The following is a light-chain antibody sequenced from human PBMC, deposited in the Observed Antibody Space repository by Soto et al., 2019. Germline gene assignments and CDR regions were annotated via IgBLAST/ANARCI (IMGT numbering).Light chain of an antibody. CDR2: DAS. CDR3: QQYGSSAVT. V-gene: IGKV3-20*01. Sequence: EIVLRQSPGTLSLSPGERATLSCRASQSINSNLAWYQQKPGQAPRLLIYDASNRATGIPARFSGSGSGTDFTLTISRLEPEDFAVYYCQQYGSSAVTFGQGTKVDI. J-gene: IGKJ1*01. CDR1: QSINSN.